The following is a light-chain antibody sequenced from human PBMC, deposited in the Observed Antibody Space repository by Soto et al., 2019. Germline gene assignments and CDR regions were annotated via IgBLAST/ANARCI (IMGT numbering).Light chain of an antibody. CDR3: ASYTTSSTYV. CDR2: DVS. Sequence: QSVLTQPASVSGSPGQSIAISCTGTSSDVGGYSYVSWYQQQPGKAPKLVISDVSNRPSGVSDRFSGSKSGNTASLTISGLQTEDEALYYCASYTTSSTYVFGTGTKVTVL. V-gene: IGLV2-14*01. J-gene: IGLJ1*01. CDR1: SSDVGGYSY.